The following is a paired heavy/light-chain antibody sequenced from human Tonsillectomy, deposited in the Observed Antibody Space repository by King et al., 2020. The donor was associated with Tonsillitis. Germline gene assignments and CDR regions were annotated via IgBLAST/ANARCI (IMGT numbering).Heavy chain of an antibody. CDR1: GFTFSSYG. Sequence: QVQLVESGGGVVQPGGSLRLSCAASGFTFSSYGMHWVRQAPGKGLEWVAFIRYDGSNKYYADSVKGRFTISRDNSKNTLYLQMNSLRAEDTAVYYCAKDPCSSGGSCYSDLSFDYWGQGTLVTVSS. J-gene: IGHJ4*02. CDR2: IRYDGSNK. V-gene: IGHV3-30*02. CDR3: AKDPCSSGGSCYSDLSFDY. D-gene: IGHD2-15*01.
Light chain of an antibody. CDR2: GKN. CDR3: NSRDSSGNHVV. CDR1: SLRSYY. Sequence: SSELTQDPAVSVALGQTVRITCQGDSLRSYYASWHQQKPGQAPVLVIYGKNNRPSGIPDRFSGSSSGNTASLTITGAQAEDEADYYCNSRDSSGNHVVFGGGTKLTVL. J-gene: IGLJ2*01. V-gene: IGLV3-19*01.